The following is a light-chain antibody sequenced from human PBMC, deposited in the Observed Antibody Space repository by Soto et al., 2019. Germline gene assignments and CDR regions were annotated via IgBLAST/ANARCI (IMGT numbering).Light chain of an antibody. V-gene: IGLV1-40*01. CDR3: QSYDSSLSGWV. J-gene: IGLJ3*02. Sequence: QSVLTQPPSVSGAPGQRVTISCTESSSNIGAGYDVHWYQQLPGTAPILLIYGNSNRPSGVPDRFSGSKSGTSASLAITGLQADDEADYDCQSYDSSLSGWVFGGGTKLTVL. CDR1: SSNIGAGYD. CDR2: GNS.